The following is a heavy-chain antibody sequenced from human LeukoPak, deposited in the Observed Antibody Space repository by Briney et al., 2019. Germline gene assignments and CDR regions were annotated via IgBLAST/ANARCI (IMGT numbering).Heavy chain of an antibody. CDR2: MNPNSGNT. CDR3: ARAGPLPRRVPAATRFGRGYYMDV. V-gene: IGHV1-8*03. J-gene: IGHJ6*03. D-gene: IGHD2-2*01. Sequence: GASVKVSCKASGYTFTSYDINWVRQATGQGLEWMGWMNPNSGNTGYAQKFQGRVTITRNTSISTAYMELSSLRSADTAVYYCARAGPLPRRVPAATRFGRGYYMDVWGKGTTVTVSS. CDR1: GYTFTSYD.